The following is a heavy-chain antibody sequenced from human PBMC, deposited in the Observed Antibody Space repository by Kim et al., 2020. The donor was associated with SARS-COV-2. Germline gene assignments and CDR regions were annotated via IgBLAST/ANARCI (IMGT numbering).Heavy chain of an antibody. CDR2: ISSSSSYI. CDR1: GFTFSSYS. D-gene: IGHD6-13*01. V-gene: IGHV3-21*01. J-gene: IGHJ6*02. Sequence: GGSLRLSCAASGFTFSSYSMNWVRQAPGKGLEWVSSISSSSSYIYYADSVKGRFTISRDNAKNSLYLQMNSLRAEDTAVYYCARDAPPREAAAGHMDVWGQGTTVTVSS. CDR3: ARDAPPREAAAGHMDV.